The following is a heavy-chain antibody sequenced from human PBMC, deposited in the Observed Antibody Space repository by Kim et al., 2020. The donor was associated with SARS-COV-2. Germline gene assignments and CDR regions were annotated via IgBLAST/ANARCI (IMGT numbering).Heavy chain of an antibody. J-gene: IGHJ6*02. CDR3: ADGYYYGSGSYYSRKNYYYCGMDV. Sequence: SETLSLTCTVSGYSISSGYYWGWIRQPPGKGLEWIGSIYHSGSTYYNPSLKSRVTISVDTSKNQFSLKLSSVTAADTAVYYCADGYYYGSGSYYSRKNYYYCGMDVWGQGTTVTVSS. CDR2: IYHSGST. CDR1: GYSISSGYY. V-gene: IGHV4-38-2*02. D-gene: IGHD3-10*01.